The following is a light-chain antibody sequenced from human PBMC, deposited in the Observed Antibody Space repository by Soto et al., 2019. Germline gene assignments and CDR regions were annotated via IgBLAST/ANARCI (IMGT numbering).Light chain of an antibody. J-gene: IGKJ5*01. CDR2: KAS. CDR1: QSISRW. CDR3: QQYNNWPPKHT. Sequence: DIQMTQSPSTLSASVVERVTITCRASQSISRWLAWYQQKPGKVPKLLIYKASGLNSGVPSRFSGSGSGTEFTLTISSLESDDFALYYCQQYNNWPPKHTFGQGTRLEIK. V-gene: IGKV1-5*03.